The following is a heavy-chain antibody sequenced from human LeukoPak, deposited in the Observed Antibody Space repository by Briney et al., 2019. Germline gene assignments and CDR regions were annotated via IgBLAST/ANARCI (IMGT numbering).Heavy chain of an antibody. CDR1: GFTFSNYW. D-gene: IGHD3-10*01. V-gene: IGHV3-7*01. CDR3: FREGGD. Sequence: GGSLRLSCAASGFTFSNYWMTWVRQAPGKGLEWVANIKPDESEKYYVGSVKGRFTISRDNAKNTLYLQMNSLRAEDTAIYYCFREGGDWGQGTLVTVSS. CDR2: IKPDESEK. J-gene: IGHJ4*02.